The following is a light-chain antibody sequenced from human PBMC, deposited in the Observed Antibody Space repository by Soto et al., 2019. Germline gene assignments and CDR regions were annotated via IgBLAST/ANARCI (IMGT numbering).Light chain of an antibody. CDR2: SVS. CDR3: QHYGTSLWT. Sequence: EIVLTQSACILSLSAGERATLSWRASQSVSGHLAWYQQKPGQAPRLLIYSVSSRATGIPDRFSGSGYGTDFNLTITRLETEDFAVYYCQHYGTSLWTFGQGTKVDIK. J-gene: IGKJ1*01. CDR1: QSVSGH. V-gene: IGKV3-20*01.